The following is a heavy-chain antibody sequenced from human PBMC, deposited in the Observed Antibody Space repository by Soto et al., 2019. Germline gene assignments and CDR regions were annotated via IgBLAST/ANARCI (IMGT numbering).Heavy chain of an antibody. D-gene: IGHD3-16*01. V-gene: IGHV4-61*01. CDR2: IYRSGST. J-gene: IGHJ5*01. CDR1: GASLTSGSYY. Sequence: SETLSLTCTVSGASLTSGSYYWSWVRQPPGKGLEWIAYIYRSGSTNYNPSLKSRATISVDTSKNQLSLRLTSVTPADTAMYYCARWKYSYADLPGDWFDSWGQGTLVTVSS. CDR3: ARWKYSYADLPGDWFDS.